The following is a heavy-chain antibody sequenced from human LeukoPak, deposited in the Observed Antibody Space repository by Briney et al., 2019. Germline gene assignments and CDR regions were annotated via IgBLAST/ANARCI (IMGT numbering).Heavy chain of an antibody. D-gene: IGHD5-24*01. V-gene: IGHV3-9*01. Sequence: PGGSLRLSCVVSGFNFDDYAMHWVRQAPGRGLEWVSGINWKTGNGIYADSVKGRFTTSRDNAKNSLYLQMSSLRAEDTALYYCTRRAARWQFDLWGRGTLLTVSS. CDR3: TRRAARWQFDL. J-gene: IGHJ2*01. CDR2: INWKTGNG. CDR1: GFNFDDYA.